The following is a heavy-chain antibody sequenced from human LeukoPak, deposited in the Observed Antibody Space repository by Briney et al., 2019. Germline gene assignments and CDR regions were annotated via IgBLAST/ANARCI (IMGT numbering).Heavy chain of an antibody. J-gene: IGHJ4*02. CDR3: ARGKNYYGSGRDY. CDR2: ISGSGSPI. Sequence: PGGSLRPSCAASGFTFSSYEMNWVRQAPGKVLEWVSYISGSGSPIYYADSVRGRFTISRDNAKNSLYLQMNSLRAEDTAFYYCARGKNYYGSGRDYWGQGTLVTVSS. CDR1: GFTFSSYE. V-gene: IGHV3-48*03. D-gene: IGHD3-10*01.